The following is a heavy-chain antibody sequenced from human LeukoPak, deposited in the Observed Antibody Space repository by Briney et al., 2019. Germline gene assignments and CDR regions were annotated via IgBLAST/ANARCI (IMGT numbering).Heavy chain of an antibody. V-gene: IGHV5-51*01. CDR1: GYSFTSYW. CDR3: ARRYCSGGSCYNYMDV. D-gene: IGHD2-15*01. Sequence: GESLKISCKGSGYSFTSYWIGWVRQMPGKGLEWMGIIYPGDSDTRYSPSFQGQVTLSADKSISTAYLQWSSLKASDTAMYYCARRYCSGGSCYNYMDVWGKGTTVTVSS. J-gene: IGHJ6*03. CDR2: IYPGDSDT.